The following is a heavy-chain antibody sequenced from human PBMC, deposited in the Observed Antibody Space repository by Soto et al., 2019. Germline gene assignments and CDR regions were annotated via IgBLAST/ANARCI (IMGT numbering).Heavy chain of an antibody. D-gene: IGHD1-1*01. Sequence: GASVKVSCKASRYSFTTYALHWVRQAPGQRLEWMGWINAGNGDTKYSEKFQGRVIITRDTSANTAYMELSSLRSEDTSVYYCARDPGTGAALRAYHFDYWGQGTLVTVSS. V-gene: IGHV1-3*01. CDR1: RYSFTTYA. CDR3: ARDPGTGAALRAYHFDY. J-gene: IGHJ4*02. CDR2: INAGNGDT.